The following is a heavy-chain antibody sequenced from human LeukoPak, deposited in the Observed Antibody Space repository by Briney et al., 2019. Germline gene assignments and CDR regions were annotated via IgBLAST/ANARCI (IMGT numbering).Heavy chain of an antibody. J-gene: IGHJ4*02. CDR3: ARDSTYCSSTSCYDY. CDR2: IWYDGSNK. CDR1: GFTFSSYG. Sequence: GGSLRLSCAASGFTFSSYGMHWVRQAPGKGLEWVAVIWYDGSNKYYADSVKGRFTISRDNSKSTLYLQMNSLRAEDTAVYYCARDSTYCSSTSCYDYWGQGTLVTVSS. V-gene: IGHV3-33*01. D-gene: IGHD2-2*01.